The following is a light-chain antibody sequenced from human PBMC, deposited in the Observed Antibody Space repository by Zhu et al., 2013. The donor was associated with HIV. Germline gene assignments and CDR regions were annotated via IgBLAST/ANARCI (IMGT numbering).Light chain of an antibody. V-gene: IGLV2-8*01. Sequence: QSALTQPPSASGSPGQSVTISCTGTSSDVGGYNYVSWYQQHPGKAPKLMIYEVSKRPSGVPDRFSGSKSGTSASLTISGLQSEDEADYYCAAWDDSVNGVFGTGTKVTVL. CDR3: AAWDDSVNGV. CDR1: SSDVGGYNY. J-gene: IGLJ1*01. CDR2: EVS.